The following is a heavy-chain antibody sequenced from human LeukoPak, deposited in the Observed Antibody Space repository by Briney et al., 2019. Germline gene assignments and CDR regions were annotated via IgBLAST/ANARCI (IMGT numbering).Heavy chain of an antibody. CDR1: GFTFSSYW. CDR3: AREEGSYVSGWYVNY. D-gene: IGHD6-19*01. V-gene: IGHV3-7*03. Sequence: GGSQRLSCAASGFTFSSYWMNWARQAPGEGLEWVASINHNGNVNYYVDSVKGRFTISRDNSKNTLYLQMNSLRAEDTAVYYCAREEGSYVSGWYVNYWGQGTLVTVSS. J-gene: IGHJ4*02. CDR2: INHNGNVN.